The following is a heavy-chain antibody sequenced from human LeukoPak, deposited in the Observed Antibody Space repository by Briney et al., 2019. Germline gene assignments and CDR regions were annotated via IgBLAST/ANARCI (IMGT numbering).Heavy chain of an antibody. CDR3: ARDIADYYDSSGTPIDY. CDR1: GYTFTSYG. J-gene: IGHJ4*02. D-gene: IGHD3-22*01. V-gene: IGHV1-18*01. CDR2: ISAYNGNT. Sequence: GASVKVSCKASGYTFTSYGISWVRQAPGQGLEWMGWISAYNGNTNYAQKLQGRVTMTTDTSTSTAYMELRSLRSDDTAVYYCARDIADYYDSSGTPIDYWGQGTLVTVSS.